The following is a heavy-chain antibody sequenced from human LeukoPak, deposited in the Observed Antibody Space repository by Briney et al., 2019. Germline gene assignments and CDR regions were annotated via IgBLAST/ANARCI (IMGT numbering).Heavy chain of an antibody. Sequence: GESLKISCKGSGYSFTSYWIGWVRQMPGRGPEWMGIIYPGGSDTRYSPSFQGQVTFSADKSISTAYLQWSSLKASDTAMYYCARRVGSGSFDYWGQGTLVTVSS. CDR3: ARRVGSGSFDY. D-gene: IGHD3-10*01. CDR1: GYSFTSYW. V-gene: IGHV5-51*01. CDR2: IYPGGSDT. J-gene: IGHJ4*02.